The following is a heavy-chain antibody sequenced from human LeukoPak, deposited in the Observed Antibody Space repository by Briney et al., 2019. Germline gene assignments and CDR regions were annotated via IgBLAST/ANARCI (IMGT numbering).Heavy chain of an antibody. J-gene: IGHJ4*02. CDR2: ISSSGSTI. Sequence: GGSLRLSCAASGFTFSDYYMSWIRQAPGKGLEWVSYISSSGSTIYYADSVKGRFTISRDNAKNSVSLQMNNLRAEDTAVYYCARDPTQYLRYGYFDSWGQGILVTVSS. CDR1: GFTFSDYY. V-gene: IGHV3-11*04. CDR3: ARDPTQYLRYGYFDS. D-gene: IGHD4-11*01.